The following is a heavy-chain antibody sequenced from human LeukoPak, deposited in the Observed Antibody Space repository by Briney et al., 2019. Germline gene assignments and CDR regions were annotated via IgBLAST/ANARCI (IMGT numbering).Heavy chain of an antibody. Sequence: GGSLRLSCAASGFTFHYYAMHWVRRAPGMGLQWVTVISHDGSDKFYADSVKGRFTISRDDSKNTVYLQMNSLRAEDTAVYYCARSGSNDYWGQGTLVTVSS. CDR3: ARSGSNDY. J-gene: IGHJ4*02. D-gene: IGHD6-19*01. CDR1: GFTFHYYA. CDR2: ISHDGSDK. V-gene: IGHV3-30-3*01.